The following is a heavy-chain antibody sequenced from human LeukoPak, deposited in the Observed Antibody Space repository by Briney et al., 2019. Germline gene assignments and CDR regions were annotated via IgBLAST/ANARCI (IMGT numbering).Heavy chain of an antibody. J-gene: IGHJ3*02. CDR1: GVSLSGSRCF. CDR3: ATSSSGSWSENAFDI. V-gene: IGHV4-39*01. D-gene: IGHD6-13*01. CDR2: VYYSGSP. Sequence: SETLSLTCTVSGVSLSGSRCFWGWIRQPPGRGLEWIASVYYSGSPYFNPSLKSRVTISADTSKNQFSLKLNSVNAADTAVYYCATSSSGSWSENAFDIWGQGTMVTVSS.